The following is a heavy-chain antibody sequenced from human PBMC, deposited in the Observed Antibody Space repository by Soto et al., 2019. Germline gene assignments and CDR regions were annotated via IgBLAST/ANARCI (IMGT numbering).Heavy chain of an antibody. CDR1: GGSISSYY. V-gene: IGHV4-59*12. D-gene: IGHD5-12*01. J-gene: IGHJ4*02. CDR2: IYYSGST. CDR3: ARDHHRYSGYDYVDY. Sequence: PSETLSLTCTVSGGSISSYYWSWIRQPPGKGLEWIGYIYYSGSTNYNPSLKSRVTISRDNAKNSLYLQMNSLRAEDTAVYYCARDHHRYSGYDYVDYWGQGTLVTVSS.